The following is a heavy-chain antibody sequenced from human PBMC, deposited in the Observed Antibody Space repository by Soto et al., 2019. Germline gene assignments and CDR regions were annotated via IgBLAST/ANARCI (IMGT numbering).Heavy chain of an antibody. CDR3: AKQTTVGYCSSTSCYGYYYYGMDV. Sequence: PGGSLRLSCAASGFTFSSYAMSWVRQAPGKGLEWVSAISGSGGSTYYADSVKGRFTISRDNSKNTLYLQMNSLRAEDTAVYYCAKQTTVGYCSSTSCYGYYYYGMDVWGQGTTVTVSS. CDR2: ISGSGGST. CDR1: GFTFSSYA. D-gene: IGHD2-2*01. V-gene: IGHV3-23*01. J-gene: IGHJ6*02.